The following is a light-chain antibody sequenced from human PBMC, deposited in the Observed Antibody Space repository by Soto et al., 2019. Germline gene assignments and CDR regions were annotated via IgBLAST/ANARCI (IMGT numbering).Light chain of an antibody. CDR2: KAS. Sequence: IQMTQSPSTLSASVGDRVTITCRASQSISSWLAWYQQKPGKAPKLLIYKASSLESGVPSRFSGSGSGTEFTLTISSLQPDDFETYYCQQYNSYWTFGQGTKVEIK. CDR3: QQYNSYWT. V-gene: IGKV1-5*03. CDR1: QSISSW. J-gene: IGKJ1*01.